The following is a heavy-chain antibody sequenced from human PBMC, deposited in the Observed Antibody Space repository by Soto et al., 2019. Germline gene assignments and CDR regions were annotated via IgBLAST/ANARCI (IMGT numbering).Heavy chain of an antibody. J-gene: IGHJ5*02. CDR3: ARDGFCTSTTCRVGNWFDP. D-gene: IGHD2-2*01. V-gene: IGHV4-34*01. CDR2: INHRGST. CDR1: GGSFSGYY. Sequence: TLSLTCVVYGGSFSGYYWSWIRQSPGQGLEWIGGINHRGSTNYNPSLESRVTISVDTSKNQFSLKLPSVTAADTAMYYCARDGFCTSTTCRVGNWFDPSGQVPLVTFSS.